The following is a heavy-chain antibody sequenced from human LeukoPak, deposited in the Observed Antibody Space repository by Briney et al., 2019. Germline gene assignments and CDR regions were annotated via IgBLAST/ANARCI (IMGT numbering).Heavy chain of an antibody. Sequence: SQTLSLTCTVSGGSISSGDYYWSWIRQPPGKGLEWIGYIYYSGSTYYNPSLKSRVTISVDTSKNHFSLKLSSVTAADTAVYYCARALNFWSGWYYYMDVWGKGTTVTVSS. V-gene: IGHV4-30-4*08. CDR1: GGSISSGDYY. CDR3: ARALNFWSGWYYYMDV. D-gene: IGHD3-3*01. J-gene: IGHJ6*03. CDR2: IYYSGST.